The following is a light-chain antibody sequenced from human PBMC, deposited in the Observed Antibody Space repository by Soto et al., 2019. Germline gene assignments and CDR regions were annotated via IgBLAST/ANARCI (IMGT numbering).Light chain of an antibody. Sequence: DIQMTQSPSSLSASVGDRVTITCQASQNINNYLNWYQQKPGRAPKLLIYDASNLEAGVPSRFRGSGSGTDFTLTISSLQPQDIATYYCQQYDNLPITFGQGTRLEIK. V-gene: IGKV1-33*01. CDR1: QNINNY. J-gene: IGKJ5*01. CDR2: DAS. CDR3: QQYDNLPIT.